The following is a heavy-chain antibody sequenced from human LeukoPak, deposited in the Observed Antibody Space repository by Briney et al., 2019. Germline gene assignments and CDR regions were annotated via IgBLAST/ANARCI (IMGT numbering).Heavy chain of an antibody. D-gene: IGHD3-9*01. CDR2: INHSGST. J-gene: IGHJ4*02. CDR3: ARGGGRLRYFDWLSPLDY. V-gene: IGHV4-34*01. CDR1: GGSISSYY. Sequence: SETLSLTCTVSGGSISSYYWSWIRQPPGKGLEWIGEINHSGSTNYNPSLKSRVTISVDTSKNQFSLKLSSVTAADTAVYYCARGGGRLRYFDWLSPLDYWGQGTLVTVSS.